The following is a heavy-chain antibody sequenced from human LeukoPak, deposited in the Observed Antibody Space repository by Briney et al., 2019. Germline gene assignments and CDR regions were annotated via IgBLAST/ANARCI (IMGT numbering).Heavy chain of an antibody. V-gene: IGHV3-48*01. Sequence: GGSLGLSCAGSGFTFSSYSMNWVRQAPGKGLEWVSYISSSSSIIDSADSVKGRFTISRDNAKNSLYLQMNSLRAEDTAVYYCARARGYSYGYSDYWGQGTLVTVSS. CDR3: ARARGYSYGYSDY. CDR2: ISSSSSII. J-gene: IGHJ4*02. D-gene: IGHD5-18*01. CDR1: GFTFSSYS.